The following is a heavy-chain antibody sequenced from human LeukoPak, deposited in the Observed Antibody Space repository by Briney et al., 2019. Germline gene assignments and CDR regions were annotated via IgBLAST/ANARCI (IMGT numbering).Heavy chain of an antibody. V-gene: IGHV5-51*01. CDR2: IYPGDSAT. D-gene: IGHD2-15*01. CDR1: GYSFTSYW. CDR3: ARSKRGYCSGGSCCSTPNLEYFNYYGMDV. J-gene: IGHJ6*01. Sequence: GESLKISCKGSGYSFTSYWIGWVRQMPGKGLEWMGIIYPGDSATRYSPSFQGQVTISADKSISTAYLQSRSLKASDTAMYYWARSKRGYCSGGSCCSTPNLEYFNYYGMDVWGQRTTVTVSS.